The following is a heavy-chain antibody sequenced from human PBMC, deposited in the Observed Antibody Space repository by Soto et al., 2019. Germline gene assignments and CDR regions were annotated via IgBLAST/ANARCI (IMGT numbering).Heavy chain of an antibody. CDR1: GFTFSSYW. V-gene: IGHV3-7*03. CDR3: ARVKGPTITIFGVVRASRFDP. CDR2: IKQDGSEK. Sequence: GSLRLSCAASGFTFSSYWMSWVRQAPGKGLEWVANIKQDGSEKYYVDSVKGRFTISRDNAKNSLYLQMNSLRAEDTAVYYCARVKGPTITIFGVVRASRFDPWGQGTLVTVSS. D-gene: IGHD3-3*01. J-gene: IGHJ5*02.